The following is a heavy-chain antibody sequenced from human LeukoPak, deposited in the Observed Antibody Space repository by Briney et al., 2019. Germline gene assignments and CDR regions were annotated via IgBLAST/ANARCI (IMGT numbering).Heavy chain of an antibody. CDR2: ISGSGGST. CDR3: AKPADRGVYLLKY. J-gene: IGHJ4*02. D-gene: IGHD3-22*01. CDR1: GGSISSSN. V-gene: IGHV3-23*01. Sequence: GTLSLTCAVSGGSISSSNWWSWVRQPPGKGLEWVSAISGSGGSTYYADSVKGRFTISRDNSKNTLYLQMNSLRAEDTAVYYCAKPADRGVYLLKYWGGGTLVTVSS.